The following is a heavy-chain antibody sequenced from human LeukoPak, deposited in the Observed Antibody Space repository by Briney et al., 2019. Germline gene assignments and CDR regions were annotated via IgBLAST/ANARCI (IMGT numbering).Heavy chain of an antibody. CDR1: GFTFSSYG. D-gene: IGHD4/OR15-4a*01. CDR2: IWYDGSNK. J-gene: IGHJ4*02. CDR3: AIDRSAPAKYDFDN. Sequence: PGGSLRLSCAASGFTFSSYGMHWVRQAPGKGLEWVAVIWYDGSNKYYADSVKGRFTISRDNSKNTLYLQMNSLRAEDTAVYYCAIDRSAPAKYDFDNWGQGALVTISS. V-gene: IGHV3-33*03.